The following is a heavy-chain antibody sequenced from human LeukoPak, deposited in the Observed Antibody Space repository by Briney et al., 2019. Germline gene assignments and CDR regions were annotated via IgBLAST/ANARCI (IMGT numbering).Heavy chain of an antibody. CDR3: ARVRGGYYFDY. J-gene: IGHJ4*02. CDR1: GFTFSTYW. V-gene: IGHV3-7*01. Sequence: GSLRLSCAASGFTFSTYWMSWVRQAPGKGLEWVANIKQDGSEKDYVDSVKGRFTISRDNAKNSLFLQMNSLRAEDTAMYYCARVRGGYYFDYWGQGSLVTVSS. CDR2: IKQDGSEK. D-gene: IGHD3-16*01.